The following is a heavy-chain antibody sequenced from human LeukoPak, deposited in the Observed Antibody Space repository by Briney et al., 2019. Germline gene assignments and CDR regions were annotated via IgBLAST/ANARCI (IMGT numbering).Heavy chain of an antibody. Sequence: SETLSLICTVSGVSIRSNYWNWVRQPPGKGLEWVGYIYYTGSTKYNPSLKSRVTISVDTSRSQFSLKLSSVTAADTAVYYCARGTYNTSPPDLWGQGTMVTASS. CDR2: IYYTGST. D-gene: IGHD1-14*01. V-gene: IGHV4-59*01. J-gene: IGHJ3*01. CDR1: GVSIRSNY. CDR3: ARGTYNTSPPDL.